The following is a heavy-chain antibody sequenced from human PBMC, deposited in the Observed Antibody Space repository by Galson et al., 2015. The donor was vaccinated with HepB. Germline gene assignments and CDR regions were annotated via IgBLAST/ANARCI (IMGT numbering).Heavy chain of an antibody. CDR3: ARTTIVGATIVDY. V-gene: IGHV2-70*11. Sequence: PAPVKPTQTLTLTCTFSGFSLSTSGMCVSWIRQPPGKALEWLARIDWDDDKYYSTSLKTRLTMSKDTSKNQVVLTMTNMDPVDTATYYCARTTIVGATIVDYWGQGTLVTVSS. CDR1: GFSLSTSGMC. J-gene: IGHJ4*02. D-gene: IGHD1-26*01. CDR2: IDWDDDK.